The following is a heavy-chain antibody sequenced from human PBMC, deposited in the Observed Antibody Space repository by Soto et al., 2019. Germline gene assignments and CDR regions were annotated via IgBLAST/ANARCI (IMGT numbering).Heavy chain of an antibody. Sequence: QLQLQESGPGLVKPSETLSLTCTVSGGSISSSSYYWGWIRQPPGKGLEWIGSIYYSGSTYYNPSLKSRVTISVDTSKNLFSLKLSSVTAADTAVYYCASPMVRGDYYYYYGMDVWGQGTTVTVSS. J-gene: IGHJ6*02. CDR3: ASPMVRGDYYYYYGMDV. D-gene: IGHD3-10*01. CDR1: GGSISSSSYY. V-gene: IGHV4-39*01. CDR2: IYYSGST.